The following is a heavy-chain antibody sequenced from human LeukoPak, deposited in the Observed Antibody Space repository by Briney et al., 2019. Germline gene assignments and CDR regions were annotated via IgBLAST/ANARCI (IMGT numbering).Heavy chain of an antibody. V-gene: IGHV4-34*01. Sequence: PSETLSLTCAVYGGSSSGYYWSWIRQPPGKGLEWIGEINHSGSTNYNPSLKSRVTKSVDTSKNQFSLKLSSVTAADTAVYYCARGYSSGWRFDYWAREPWSPSPQ. CDR1: GGSSSGYY. D-gene: IGHD6-19*01. CDR3: ARGYSSGWRFDY. J-gene: IGHJ4*02. CDR2: INHSGST.